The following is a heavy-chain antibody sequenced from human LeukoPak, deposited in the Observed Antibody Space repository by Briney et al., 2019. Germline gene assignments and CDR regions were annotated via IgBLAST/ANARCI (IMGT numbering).Heavy chain of an antibody. Sequence: GRSLRLSCTASGFTFSNYAMHWVRQAPGKGLEWVAVVSYDGSNKYYADSVKGRFTISRDNSKNTVDLQVNSLRAEDTAVYFCAREYYYDSGSYTPLGYWGQGILVIVSS. D-gene: IGHD3-10*01. V-gene: IGHV3-30-3*01. J-gene: IGHJ4*02. CDR1: GFTFSNYA. CDR3: AREYYYDSGSYTPLGY. CDR2: VSYDGSNK.